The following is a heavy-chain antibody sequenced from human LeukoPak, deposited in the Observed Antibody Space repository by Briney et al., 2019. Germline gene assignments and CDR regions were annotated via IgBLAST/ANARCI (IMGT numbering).Heavy chain of an antibody. CDR3: ARERSYPTDYYYYGMDV. CDR2: MNPNSGNT. Sequence: ASVKVSCKASGYTFPSYDINWVRQATGQGLEWMGWMNPNSGNTGYAQKFQGRVTMTRNTSISTAYMELSSLRSEDTAVYYCARERSYPTDYYYYGMDVWGQGTTVTVSS. V-gene: IGHV1-8*01. J-gene: IGHJ6*02. D-gene: IGHD3-16*02. CDR1: GYTFPSYD.